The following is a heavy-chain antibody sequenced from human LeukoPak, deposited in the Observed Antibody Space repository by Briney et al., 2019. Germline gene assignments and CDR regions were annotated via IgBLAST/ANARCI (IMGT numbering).Heavy chain of an antibody. CDR1: GFTFSSYS. CDR3: AREVPTAVADLGY. D-gene: IGHD6-19*01. J-gene: IGHJ4*02. V-gene: IGHV3-48*01. Sequence: GGSLRLSCAASGFTFSSYSMNWVRQAPGKGLEWVSYISSSSSTIYYADSVKGRFTISRDNAKNSLYLQMNSLRAEDTAVYYCAREVPTAVADLGYWGQGTLVTVSS. CDR2: ISSSSSTI.